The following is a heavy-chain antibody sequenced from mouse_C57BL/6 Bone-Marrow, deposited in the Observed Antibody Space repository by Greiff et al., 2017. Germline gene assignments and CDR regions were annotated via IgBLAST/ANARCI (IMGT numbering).Heavy chain of an antibody. D-gene: IGHD1-2*01. Sequence: VQLQQSGPSLVKPSQTLSLTCSVTGDSITSGYWNWIRKFPGNKLEYMGYISYSGSTYYNPSLKSRISISRDTSKNQYYLQLNSVTTEDTATYYCARLGVRREAMDYWGQGTSVTVSS. V-gene: IGHV3-8*02. CDR1: GDSITSGY. J-gene: IGHJ4*01. CDR2: ISYSGST. CDR3: ARLGVRREAMDY.